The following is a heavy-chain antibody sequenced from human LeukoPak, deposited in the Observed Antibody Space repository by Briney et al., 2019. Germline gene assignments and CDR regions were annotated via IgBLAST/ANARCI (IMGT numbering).Heavy chain of an antibody. V-gene: IGHV1-8*03. CDR2: MNPNSDST. J-gene: IGHJ3*02. Sequence: ASVKVSCKASGYSFTSHYMHWVRQAPGQGLEWMGWMNPNSDSTGYSQKFQGRLTFTWNKSINTAYMELSSLGSEDTAVYYCAKALDIPSTLNDPFDIWGQGTMVTVSS. CDR1: GYSFTSHY. D-gene: IGHD3/OR15-3a*01. CDR3: AKALDIPSTLNDPFDI.